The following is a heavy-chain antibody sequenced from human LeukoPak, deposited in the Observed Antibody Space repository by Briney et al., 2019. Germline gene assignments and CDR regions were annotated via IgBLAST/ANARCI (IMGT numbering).Heavy chain of an antibody. V-gene: IGHV4-59*08. J-gene: IGHJ4*02. CDR1: GGSITNHY. CDR3: ARQGSEVLLWFGEHTDY. D-gene: IGHD3-10*01. CDR2: ISYSGST. Sequence: SETLSLTCAVSGGSITNHYWSWIRQPPGKGLEWIGYISYSGSTNYNSSLKSRLTISLDASKNHFSLNLSSLTAADTAVYYCARQGSEVLLWFGEHTDYSGQGTLVTVSS.